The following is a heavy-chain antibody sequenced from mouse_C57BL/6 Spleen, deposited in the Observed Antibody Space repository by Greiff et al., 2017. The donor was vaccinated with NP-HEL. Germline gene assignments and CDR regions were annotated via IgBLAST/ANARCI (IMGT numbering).Heavy chain of an antibody. CDR1: GFNITDYY. CDR2: LDPEDGDT. J-gene: IGHJ2*01. Sequence: DVHLAESGAELVRPGASVTLSCTASGFNITDYYMHWVKQRPEQGLEWIGSLDPEDGDTEYAPKFQGKATITADTSSNPAYLQVSGLTSGDTAVNYCTSFDYWGQGTTLTVAS. CDR3: TSFDY. V-gene: IGHV14-1*01.